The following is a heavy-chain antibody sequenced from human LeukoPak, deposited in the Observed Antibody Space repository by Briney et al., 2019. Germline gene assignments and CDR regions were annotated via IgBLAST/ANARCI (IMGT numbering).Heavy chain of an antibody. D-gene: IGHD1-26*01. CDR3: AKDRVGATLYFDC. V-gene: IGHV3-23*01. Sequence: PGGSLRLSCAASGFAFLNYGMSWVRQAPGKGLEWVSAISGSGVTTYYAGSVKGRFTISRDNSKNTLYLQMNSLRAEDTAVYYCAKDRVGATLYFDCWGQGTLVTVSS. CDR1: GFAFLNYG. CDR2: ISGSGVTT. J-gene: IGHJ4*02.